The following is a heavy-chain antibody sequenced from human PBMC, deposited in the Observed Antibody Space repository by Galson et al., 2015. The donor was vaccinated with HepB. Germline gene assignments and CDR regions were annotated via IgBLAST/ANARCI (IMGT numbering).Heavy chain of an antibody. Sequence: SLRLSCAASGFTFSSYSMNWVRQAPGKGLEWVSSISSSSSYIYYADSVKGRFTISRDNAKNSLYLQMNSLRAEDTAVYYCARDFGFVESSGYYLPYYMDVWGKGTTVTVSS. J-gene: IGHJ6*03. V-gene: IGHV3-21*01. D-gene: IGHD3-22*01. CDR3: ARDFGFVESSGYYLPYYMDV. CDR2: ISSSSSYI. CDR1: GFTFSSYS.